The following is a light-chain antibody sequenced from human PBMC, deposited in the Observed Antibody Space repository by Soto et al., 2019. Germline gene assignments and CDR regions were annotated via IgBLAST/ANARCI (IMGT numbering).Light chain of an antibody. CDR3: QQYNSYSIT. Sequence: DIQMTQSPSTLSASVGDIVTITCRASQSISSWLAWYQQKPGKAPKLLIYKASSLESGVPSRFSGSGSGTEFTLTISTLQPDDFGTYYCQQYNSYSITFGQGTRLEI. CDR2: KAS. J-gene: IGKJ5*01. CDR1: QSISSW. V-gene: IGKV1-5*03.